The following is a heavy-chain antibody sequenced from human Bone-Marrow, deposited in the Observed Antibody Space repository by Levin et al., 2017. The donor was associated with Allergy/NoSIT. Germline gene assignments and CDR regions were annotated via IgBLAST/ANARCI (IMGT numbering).Heavy chain of an antibody. V-gene: IGHV3-15*07. Sequence: PGGSLKISCAASGFSFSNAWMTWVRQAPGKGLEWVGRIKSKADGGTADYAAPVKGRITIAIDDSKNTLSLQMNSLETEDTAVYYCATALRWDRTPADLDYWGQGTLVTVSS. CDR1: GFSFSNAW. CDR3: ATALRWDRTPADLDY. J-gene: IGHJ4*02. D-gene: IGHD4-23*01. CDR2: IKSKADGGTA.